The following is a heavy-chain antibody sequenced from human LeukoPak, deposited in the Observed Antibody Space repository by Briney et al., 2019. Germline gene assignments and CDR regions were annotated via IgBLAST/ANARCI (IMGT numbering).Heavy chain of an antibody. V-gene: IGHV3-21*01. Sequence: GGSLRLSCAASGFTFSSYSMNWVRQAPGKGLEWVSSISSSSSYMYYADSVKGRFTISRDNAKNSLYLQMNSLRAEDTAVYYCARSPGQWLFFDYWGQGTLVTVSS. CDR1: GFTFSSYS. D-gene: IGHD6-19*01. CDR3: ARSPGQWLFFDY. J-gene: IGHJ4*02. CDR2: ISSSSSYM.